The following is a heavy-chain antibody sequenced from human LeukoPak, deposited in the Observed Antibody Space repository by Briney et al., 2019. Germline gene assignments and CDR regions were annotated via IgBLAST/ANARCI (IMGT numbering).Heavy chain of an antibody. D-gene: IGHD1-26*01. CDR2: FYDSGDF. CDR1: GGSISGHH. CDR3: ARLLRPGGRKGDAFDI. Sequence: SQTLSLTCTVSGGSISGHHWTWIRQPPGTGLEWIGYFYDSGDFNYNPSLKSRVTIWIDMSNNHLSLTMSSVTAADTAMYYCARLLRPGGRKGDAFDIWGQGTLVTVSS. V-gene: IGHV4-59*08. J-gene: IGHJ3*02.